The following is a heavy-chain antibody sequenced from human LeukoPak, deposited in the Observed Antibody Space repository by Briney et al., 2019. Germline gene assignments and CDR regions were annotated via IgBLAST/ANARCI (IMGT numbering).Heavy chain of an antibody. J-gene: IGHJ5*02. CDR1: GGSISSGGYY. CDR2: IYYNWTT. CDR3: ATYKTGDINWFDP. V-gene: IGHV4-31*03. Sequence: PSETLSLTCTVSGGSISSGGYYWSWIRQRQGKGLQWIGYIYYNWTTQYNPSLRSRLGISMDMSKNQSSLKLRSVTAADTAIYYCATYKTGDINWFDPWGQGILVTVSS. D-gene: IGHD2-21*01.